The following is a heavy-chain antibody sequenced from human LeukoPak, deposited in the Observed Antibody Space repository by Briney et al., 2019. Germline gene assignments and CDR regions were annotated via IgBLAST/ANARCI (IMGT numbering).Heavy chain of an antibody. CDR1: GFTVSSNY. CDR3: ARSYGYFDY. D-gene: IGHD3-10*01. CDR2: IYSGGST. Sequence: GGSLRLSCAASGFTVSSNYMSWVRQAPGKGLEWVSVIYSGGSTYYADSVKGRFTISRDNAKNSLFLQMNSLKDEDTAVYYCARSYGYFDYWGQGTLVTVSS. V-gene: IGHV3-53*01. J-gene: IGHJ4*02.